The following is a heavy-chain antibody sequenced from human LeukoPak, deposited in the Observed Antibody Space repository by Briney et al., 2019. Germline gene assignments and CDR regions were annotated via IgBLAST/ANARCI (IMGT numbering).Heavy chain of an antibody. V-gene: IGHV3-48*04. CDR2: IISSSSTI. CDR1: GFTFSSYS. D-gene: IGHD2-2*01. Sequence: GSLRLSCAASGFTFSSYSMNWVRPAPGKGLEWVSYIISSSSTIYYADSVKGRFTISRDNAKNSLYLQMNSLRAEDTAVYYCARAQPGYCSSTSCYYYYYMDIWGKGTTVTVSS. J-gene: IGHJ6*03. CDR3: ARAQPGYCSSTSCYYYYYMDI.